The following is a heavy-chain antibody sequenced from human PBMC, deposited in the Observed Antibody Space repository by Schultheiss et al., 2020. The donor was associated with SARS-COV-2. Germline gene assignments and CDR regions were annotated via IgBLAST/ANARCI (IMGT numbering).Heavy chain of an antibody. V-gene: IGHV3-23*01. J-gene: IGHJ4*02. CDR3: TTVAAAGTNL. D-gene: IGHD6-13*01. CDR1: GFTFSSYE. Sequence: GGSLRLSCAASGFTFSSYEMNWVRQAPGKGLEWVSAISGSGESTYYADSVRGRFTISRDNAKNSLYLQMNSLRAEDTAVYYCTTVAAAGTNLWGQGTLVTVSS. CDR2: ISGSGEST.